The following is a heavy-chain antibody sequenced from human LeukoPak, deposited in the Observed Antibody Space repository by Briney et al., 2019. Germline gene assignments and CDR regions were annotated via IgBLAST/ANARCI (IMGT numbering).Heavy chain of an antibody. CDR1: GGSISSYY. D-gene: IGHD6-6*01. CDR3: ARGSSSNDC. V-gene: IGHV4-59*01. J-gene: IGHJ4*02. Sequence: SETLSLTCTVSGGSISSYYWSWIRQPPGKGLEWIGYIYYSGSTNYNPSLKSRVTISVDTSKNQFSLKLSSVTAADTAVYYCARGSSSNDCWGQGTLVTVSS. CDR2: IYYSGST.